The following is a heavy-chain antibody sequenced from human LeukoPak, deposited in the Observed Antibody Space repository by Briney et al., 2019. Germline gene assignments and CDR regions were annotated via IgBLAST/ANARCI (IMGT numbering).Heavy chain of an antibody. CDR1: GGSISSGGYY. CDR2: IYHSGST. CDR3: ARGPVRPGYFDL. Sequence: PSQTLSLTCTVSGGSISSGGYYWSWIRQPPGKGLEWIGYIYHSGSTYYNPSLKSRVTISVDRSKNQFSLKLSSVTAADTAVYYCARGPVRPGYFDLWGRGTLVTVSS. V-gene: IGHV4-30-2*01. J-gene: IGHJ2*01. D-gene: IGHD2-2*01.